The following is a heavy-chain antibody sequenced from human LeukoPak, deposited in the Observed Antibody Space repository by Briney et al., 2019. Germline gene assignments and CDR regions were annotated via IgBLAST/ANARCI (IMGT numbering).Heavy chain of an antibody. CDR1: GGSISSSSYY. CDR3: AKGAGPPWFDP. Sequence: SETLSLTCTVSGGSISSSSYYWGWIRQPPGKGLEWIGSIYYSGSTYYNPSLKSRVTISVDTSKNQFSMKLSSVTAADTAVYYCAKGAGPPWFDPWGQGTLVTVSS. V-gene: IGHV4-39*07. J-gene: IGHJ5*02. CDR2: IYYSGST. D-gene: IGHD6-19*01.